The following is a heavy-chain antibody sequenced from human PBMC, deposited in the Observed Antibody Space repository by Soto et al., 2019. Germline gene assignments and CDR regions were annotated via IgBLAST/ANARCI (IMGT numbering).Heavy chain of an antibody. Sequence: PGGSLRLSCAASGFTFSSYWMQGVRQAPGKGLVWVSRINSDGSSTTYAESVKGRFSVSRDNAKNTLYLQMDSLKTEDTAVYFCARDDRDYVWGSFRYFDSWGQGTQVTVSS. CDR3: ARDDRDYVWGSFRYFDS. CDR2: INSDGSST. V-gene: IGHV3-74*01. D-gene: IGHD3-16*01. CDR1: GFTFSSYW. J-gene: IGHJ4*02.